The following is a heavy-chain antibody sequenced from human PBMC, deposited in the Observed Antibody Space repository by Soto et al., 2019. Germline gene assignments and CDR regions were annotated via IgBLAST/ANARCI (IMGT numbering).Heavy chain of an antibody. V-gene: IGHV3-30-3*01. Sequence: AGGTLRLSCSASGFTFRSYAMHWVRQAPGKGLEWVAVISYDGSNKYYADSVKGRFTISRDNSKNTLYLQMNSLRAEDTAVYYCASSIGVSSSWYKIYYYYGMDVWGQGTTVTVSS. CDR2: ISYDGSNK. CDR1: GFTFRSYA. D-gene: IGHD6-13*01. CDR3: ASSIGVSSSWYKIYYYYGMDV. J-gene: IGHJ6*02.